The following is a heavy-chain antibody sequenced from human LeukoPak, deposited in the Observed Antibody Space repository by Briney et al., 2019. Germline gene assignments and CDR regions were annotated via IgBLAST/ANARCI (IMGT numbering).Heavy chain of an antibody. CDR3: ARGPYSYDSSGAFDI. CDR2: IDTSGST. CDR1: GDSVSRGRYP. Sequence: PSQTLSLTCSVSGDSVSRGRYPWPWIRKPAGKGLEWIGNIDTSGSTDYNPSLKSRVSISVDTSNTQFSLNLRSATAADTAVYFCARGPYSYDSSGAFDIWGQGTMVTVSS. D-gene: IGHD3-22*01. V-gene: IGHV4-61*09. J-gene: IGHJ3*02.